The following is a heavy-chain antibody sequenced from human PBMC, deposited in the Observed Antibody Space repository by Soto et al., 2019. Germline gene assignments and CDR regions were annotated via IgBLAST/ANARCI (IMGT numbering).Heavy chain of an antibody. J-gene: IGHJ6*02. V-gene: IGHV1-69*06. Sequence: SVKVSCKASGGISTSHSISWIRQAPGQGLQWMGGIIPLFGRGNHAQQFQDRLTITADKSTSTVYMELSSLRLTDTAVYYFASDMDYYHYYGMDVWGQGTTVTVSS. CDR2: IIPLFGRG. D-gene: IGHD3-10*01. CDR3: ASDMDYYHYYGMDV. CDR1: GGISTSHS.